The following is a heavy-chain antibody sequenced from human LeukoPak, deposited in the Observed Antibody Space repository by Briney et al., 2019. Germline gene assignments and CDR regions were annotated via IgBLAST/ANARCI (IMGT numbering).Heavy chain of an antibody. Sequence: SETLSLTCTVSRGSISGYSWSWIRQSPGGGPEWIGYIYYSGDTAHNPSLRSRVTMSVDTSKNQCSLQLRSMTTADTAVYYCVRGPYGASISKWFVPWGQGTQVIVPP. CDR1: RGSISGYS. CDR3: VRGPYGASISKWFVP. V-gene: IGHV4-59*01. J-gene: IGHJ5*02. CDR2: IYYSGDT. D-gene: IGHD4/OR15-4a*01.